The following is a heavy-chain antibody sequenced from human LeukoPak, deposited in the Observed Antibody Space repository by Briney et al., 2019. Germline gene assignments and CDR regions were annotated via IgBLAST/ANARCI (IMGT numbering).Heavy chain of an antibody. CDR2: ISGSGCST. V-gene: IGHV3-23*01. J-gene: IGHJ1*01. D-gene: IGHD1-26*01. CDR3: ARSPDSGSRHFQH. Sequence: GGSLRLSCAASGFTFSSYAMSWVRQAPGKGLEWVSAISGSGCSTYYADSVKGRFTISRDNSKNTLYLQMNSLRAEDTAVYYCARSPDSGSRHFQHWGQGTLVTVSS. CDR1: GFTFSSYA.